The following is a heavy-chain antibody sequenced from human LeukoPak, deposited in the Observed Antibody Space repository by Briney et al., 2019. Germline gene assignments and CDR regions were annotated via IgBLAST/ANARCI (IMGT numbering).Heavy chain of an antibody. CDR3: ARDAGIAAAGTTFDP. D-gene: IGHD6-13*01. Sequence: GGSLRLSCAASGFTFDDYAMHWVRQAPGKGLEWVSGISWNSGSIGYADSVKGRFTISRDNAKNSLYLQMHSLRAEDTAVYYCARDAGIAAAGTTFDPWGQGTLVTVSS. V-gene: IGHV3-9*01. CDR2: ISWNSGSI. CDR1: GFTFDDYA. J-gene: IGHJ5*02.